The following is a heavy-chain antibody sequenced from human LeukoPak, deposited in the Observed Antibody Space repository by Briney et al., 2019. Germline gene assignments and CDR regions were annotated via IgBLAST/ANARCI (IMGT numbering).Heavy chain of an antibody. V-gene: IGHV5-10-1*01. CDR3: ARPKYCGGDCYLPPDY. Sequence: GESLKISCKGSGYSFTSYWISWVRQMPGKGLEWMGRIDPSDSYTNYSPAFQGHVTISVDKSNSTAYLQWSSLKASDTAMYYCARPKYCGGDCYLPPDYWGQGTLVTVSS. J-gene: IGHJ4*02. D-gene: IGHD2-21*02. CDR2: IDPSDSYT. CDR1: GYSFTSYW.